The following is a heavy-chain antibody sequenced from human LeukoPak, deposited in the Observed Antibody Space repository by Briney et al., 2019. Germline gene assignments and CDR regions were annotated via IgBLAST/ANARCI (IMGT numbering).Heavy chain of an antibody. D-gene: IGHD6-19*01. J-gene: IGHJ6*02. CDR3: GRPTKYWLVRGNGVDV. V-gene: IGHV3-23*01. CDR2: IDAGGGDT. Sequence: GGSLRLSCAASGFRFSSYAMTWVRRAPGKGLEWVSSIDAGGGDTYHSDSVKGRFTISRDNSMNTLYLQMNSLRADDTAVYYCGRPTKYWLVRGNGVDVWGQGTTVTVSS. CDR1: GFRFSSYA.